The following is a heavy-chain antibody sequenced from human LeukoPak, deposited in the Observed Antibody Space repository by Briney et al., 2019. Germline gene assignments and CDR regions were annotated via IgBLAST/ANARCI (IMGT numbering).Heavy chain of an antibody. Sequence: SQTLSLTCTVSGGSISSGSYYWSWIRQPAGKGLEWIGRIYTSGSTNYNPSLKSRVTISVDTSKNQFSLKLSSVTAADTAVYYCARGTTARLFEDYWGQGTLVTVSS. CDR3: ARGTTARLFEDY. CDR2: IYTSGST. CDR1: GGSISSGSYY. V-gene: IGHV4-61*02. J-gene: IGHJ4*02. D-gene: IGHD4-17*01.